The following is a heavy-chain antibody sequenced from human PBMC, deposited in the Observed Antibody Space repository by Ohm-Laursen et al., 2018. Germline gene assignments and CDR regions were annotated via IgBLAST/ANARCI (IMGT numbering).Heavy chain of an antibody. Sequence: SETLSLTCTVSGGSISSYYWSWIRRPPGKGLEWIGYIYYSGSTNYNPSLKSRVTISVDTSKNQFSLKLSSVTAADTAVYYCARVLARYYDSSGYGYWGQGTLVTVSS. CDR1: GGSISSYY. D-gene: IGHD3-22*01. CDR3: ARVLARYYDSSGYGY. J-gene: IGHJ4*02. CDR2: IYYSGST. V-gene: IGHV4-59*12.